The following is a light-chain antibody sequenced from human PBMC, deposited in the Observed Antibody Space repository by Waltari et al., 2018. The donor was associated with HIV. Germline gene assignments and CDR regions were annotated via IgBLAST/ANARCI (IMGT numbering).Light chain of an antibody. CDR1: QSVSSSY. CDR3: QQYGSSRRT. CDR2: GAS. J-gene: IGKJ1*01. Sequence: EFVLTQSPGTLSLSPGHRATLSCRASQSVSSSYLAWYQQRPGQAPRLIIYGASSRAAGIPDRFSGSGSGTDFALTISRLEPEDFAVYYCQQYGSSRRTFGQGTKVEIK. V-gene: IGKV3-20*01.